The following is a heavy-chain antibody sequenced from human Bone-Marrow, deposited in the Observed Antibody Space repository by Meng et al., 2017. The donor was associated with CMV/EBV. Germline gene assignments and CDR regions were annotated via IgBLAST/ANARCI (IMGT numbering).Heavy chain of an antibody. CDR3: ARAVVVTDRSPLRYFDL. CDR1: GFTFSSYS. J-gene: IGHJ2*01. V-gene: IGHV3-21*01. CDR2: ISSSSSYI. Sequence: GESLKISCAASGFTFSSYSMNWVRQAPGKGLEWVSSISSSSSYIYYADSVKARFTISRDNAKNSLSLQMNSLRAEDTAVYYCARAVVVTDRSPLRYFDLWGRGTLVTVSS. D-gene: IGHD2-21*02.